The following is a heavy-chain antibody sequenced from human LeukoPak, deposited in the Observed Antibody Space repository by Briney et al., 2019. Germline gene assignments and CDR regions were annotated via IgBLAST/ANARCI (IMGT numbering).Heavy chain of an antibody. Sequence: SETLSLTCSVSIVSISSSKWWSWVRQSPVKGLEWIGEIYLYGTTNYNPSFTSRVTMSVDRSRNQFSLKLTSVTAADTAVYYCARGNAAAHTRYYYMDVWGKGTTVTVSS. CDR2: IYLYGTT. J-gene: IGHJ6*03. CDR1: IVSISSSKW. CDR3: ARGNAAAHTRYYYMDV. V-gene: IGHV4-4*02. D-gene: IGHD6-13*01.